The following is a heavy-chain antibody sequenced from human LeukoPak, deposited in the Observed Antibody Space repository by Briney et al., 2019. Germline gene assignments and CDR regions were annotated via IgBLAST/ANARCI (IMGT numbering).Heavy chain of an antibody. D-gene: IGHD4-17*01. CDR2: IFHSGRV. J-gene: IGHJ3*02. Sequence: PSETLSLTCDVSGDSISTPHWWRWVRQPPGKGLEWIGEIFHSGRVNYIPSLQSRVTISLDKSKNQISLEVNSVTAADTAVYYCARLNADYGYYGPHDAFDIWGQGTLVAVSS. CDR1: GDSISTPHW. CDR3: ARLNADYGYYGPHDAFDI. V-gene: IGHV4-4*02.